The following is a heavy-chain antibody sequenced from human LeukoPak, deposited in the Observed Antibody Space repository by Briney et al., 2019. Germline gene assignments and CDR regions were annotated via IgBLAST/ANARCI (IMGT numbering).Heavy chain of an antibody. CDR3: AKGGY. Sequence: SLRLSCAASGFTFDDYAMHWVRQAPGKGLEWVSGISWNSGSIGYADSVKGRFTISRDNAKNSLYLQMNSLRAEDTALYYCAKGGYWGQGTLVTVSS. V-gene: IGHV3-9*01. CDR2: ISWNSGSI. J-gene: IGHJ4*02. CDR1: GFTFDDYA.